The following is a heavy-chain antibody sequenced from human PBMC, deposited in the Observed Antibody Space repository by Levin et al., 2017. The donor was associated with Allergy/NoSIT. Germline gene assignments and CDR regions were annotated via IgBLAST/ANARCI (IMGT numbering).Heavy chain of an antibody. V-gene: IGHV3-30*18. D-gene: IGHD4-17*01. CDR3: AKDTTGGTVTTSRYYYYGMDV. CDR1: GFTFSSYG. J-gene: IGHJ6*02. Sequence: GGSLRLSCAASGFTFSSYGMHWVRQAPGKGLEWVAVISYDGSNKYYADSVKGRFTISRDNSKNTLYLQMNSLRAEDTAVYYCAKDTTGGTVTTSRYYYYGMDVWGQGTTVTVSS. CDR2: ISYDGSNK.